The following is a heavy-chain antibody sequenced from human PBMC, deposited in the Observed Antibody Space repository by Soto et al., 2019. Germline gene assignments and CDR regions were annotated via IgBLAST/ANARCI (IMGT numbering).Heavy chain of an antibody. J-gene: IGHJ4*02. Sequence: GGSLSLSCAALGFTFNRFNMNLVRHAPGKGLQWVSYISGSSTTLYYADSVTGRCTISSDNATNSLYLQMSSLRVEDTGVYYCAKGPGGCDDLHFDSWGQGTLV. D-gene: IGHD2-15*01. CDR3: AKGPGGCDDLHFDS. CDR2: ISGSSTTL. CDR1: GFTFNRFN. V-gene: IGHV3-48*01.